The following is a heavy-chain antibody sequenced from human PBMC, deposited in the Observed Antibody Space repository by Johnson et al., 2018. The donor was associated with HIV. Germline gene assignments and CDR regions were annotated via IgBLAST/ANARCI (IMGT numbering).Heavy chain of an antibody. CDR2: IHSGDKT. J-gene: IGHJ3*02. CDR3: AKDRQWGPRDAFDI. CDR1: GFTVRSNH. D-gene: IGHD6-19*01. Sequence: VQLVESGGGVVRPGGSLRLSCAASGFTVRSNHISWVRQTPGKGLEWVSVIHSGDKTYYADSVKGRFTISRDNSENTVYLQMNSLRAEDTAVYYCAKDRQWGPRDAFDIWGQGTMVTVSS. V-gene: IGHV3-66*01.